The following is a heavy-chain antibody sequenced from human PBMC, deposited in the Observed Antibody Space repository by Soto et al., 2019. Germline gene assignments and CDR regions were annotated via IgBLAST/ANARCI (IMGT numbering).Heavy chain of an antibody. CDR2: ISGSGGST. J-gene: IGHJ4*02. CDR1: GFTFSSYA. Sequence: GGSLRLSCAASGFTFSSYAMSWVRQAPGKGLEWVSAISGSGGSTYYADSVKGRFTISRDNSKNPLYLQMNSLRAEDTAVYYCASKSYYYGSAEIVDYFDYWGQGTLVTVSS. CDR3: ASKSYYYGSAEIVDYFDY. D-gene: IGHD3-10*01. V-gene: IGHV3-23*01.